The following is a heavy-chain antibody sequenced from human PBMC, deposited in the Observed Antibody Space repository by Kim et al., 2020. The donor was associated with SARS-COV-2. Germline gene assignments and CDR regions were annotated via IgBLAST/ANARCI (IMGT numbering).Heavy chain of an antibody. D-gene: IGHD3-16*01. V-gene: IGHV4-4*02. CDR2: IYRDGRT. CDR1: ADSVSNNNW. CDR3: GRGRQEMSPYHYQYGMDG. J-gene: IGHJ6*02. Sequence: SETLSLTCGVSADSVSNNNWWTWVRQAPGKGLEWIGEIYRDGRTSYKPSLKGRVTISVDKSKNQFYLKVTSVTPADTAVYFCGRGRQEMSPYHYQYGMDGWGQGTTVIVSS.